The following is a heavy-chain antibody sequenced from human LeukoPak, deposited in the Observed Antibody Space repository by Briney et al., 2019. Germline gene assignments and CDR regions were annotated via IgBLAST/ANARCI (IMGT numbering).Heavy chain of an antibody. J-gene: IGHJ4*02. CDR2: INSDGSST. CDR1: GFTFSSYW. V-gene: IGHV3-74*01. D-gene: IGHD6-6*01. CDR3: ARDGSSSATLDY. Sequence: GGSLRLSCAASGFTFSSYWMRWFRQAPGKGLVWVSRINSDGSSTSYADSVKGRFTISRDNAKNTLYLQMNSLRAEDTAVYYCARDGSSSATLDYWGQGTLVTVSS.